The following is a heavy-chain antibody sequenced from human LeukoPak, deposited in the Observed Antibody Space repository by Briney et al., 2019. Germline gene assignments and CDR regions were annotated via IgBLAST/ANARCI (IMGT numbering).Heavy chain of an antibody. CDR3: ARDDCSGGSCSVDY. CDR2: INPNSGGT. Sequence: ASVKVSCTASAYTFTGYYMHWVRQAPGQGLEWMGWINPNSGGTNYAQKFQGRVTMTRDTSISTAYMELSRLRSDDTAVYYCARDDCSGGSCSVDYWGQGTLVTVSS. CDR1: AYTFTGYY. V-gene: IGHV1-2*02. D-gene: IGHD2-15*01. J-gene: IGHJ4*02.